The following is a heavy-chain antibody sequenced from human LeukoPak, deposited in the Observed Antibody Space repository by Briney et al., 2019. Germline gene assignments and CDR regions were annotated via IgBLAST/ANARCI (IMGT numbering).Heavy chain of an antibody. CDR1: GGSFSGYY. Sequence: SETLSLTCAVYGGSFSGYYWSWIRQPPGKGLEWIGEVNHSGSTNYNPSLKSRVTISVDTSKNQFSLKLSSVTAADTAVYYCARGSFGYCSSTSCYGGIRWFDPWGQGTLVTVSS. CDR2: VNHSGST. D-gene: IGHD2-2*03. J-gene: IGHJ5*02. V-gene: IGHV4-34*01. CDR3: ARGSFGYCSSTSCYGGIRWFDP.